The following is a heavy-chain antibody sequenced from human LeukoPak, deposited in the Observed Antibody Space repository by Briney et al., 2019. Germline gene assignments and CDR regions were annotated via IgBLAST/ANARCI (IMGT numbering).Heavy chain of an antibody. D-gene: IGHD3-22*01. CDR3: ARDYYDSSGFSYFDS. Sequence: SETLSLTCTVSSGSINNYYWNWIRQPPGKGLEWLGYIFYSGSTNYNPSLNSRVTISVDTSKNQFSLKLSSVTAADTAVYYCARDYYDSSGFSYFDSWGRGTLVTVSS. J-gene: IGHJ4*02. CDR2: IFYSGST. CDR1: SGSINNYY. V-gene: IGHV4-59*01.